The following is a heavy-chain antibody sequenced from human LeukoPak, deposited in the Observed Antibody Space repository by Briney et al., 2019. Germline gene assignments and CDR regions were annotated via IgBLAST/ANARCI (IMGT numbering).Heavy chain of an antibody. J-gene: IGHJ3*02. D-gene: IGHD2-15*01. CDR2: MNPNSGNT. CDR1: GYTFTSYD. CDR3: ARREPDIVVVVAAIDAFDI. V-gene: IGHV1-8*03. Sequence: ASVKVSCKASGYTFTSYDINWVRQATGQGLEWMGWMNPNSGNTGYAQKFQGRVTITRNTSISTAYMELSSLRSEDTAVYYCARREPDIVVVVAAIDAFDIWGQGTMVTVSS.